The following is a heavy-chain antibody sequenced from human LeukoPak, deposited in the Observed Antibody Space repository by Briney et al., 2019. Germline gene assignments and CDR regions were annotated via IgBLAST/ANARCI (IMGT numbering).Heavy chain of an antibody. CDR3: ARGVRIAVAGNIDY. CDR1: GFTFRNYA. D-gene: IGHD6-19*01. V-gene: IGHV3-30*09. Sequence: GGSLRLSCAASGFTFRNYAMHWVRQAPGKGLGWVGVISYDGANKHYADSVKGRFAISRDNSKNTLYMQMNSLRAEDTAVYYCARGVRIAVAGNIDYWGQGTLVTVSS. J-gene: IGHJ4*02. CDR2: ISYDGANK.